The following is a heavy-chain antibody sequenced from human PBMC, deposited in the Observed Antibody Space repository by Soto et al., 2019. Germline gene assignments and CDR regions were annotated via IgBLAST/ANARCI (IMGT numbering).Heavy chain of an antibody. D-gene: IGHD3-10*01. J-gene: IGHJ4*02. CDR3: ASLGGYYGSGSRIDY. Sequence: SETLSLTCTVSGGSISSSSYYWGWIRQPPGKGLEWIGSIYYSGSTYYNPSLKSRVTISVDTSKNQFSLKLSSVTAADTAVYYCASLGGYYGSGSRIDYWGQGTLVTV. CDR1: GGSISSSSYY. V-gene: IGHV4-39*01. CDR2: IYYSGST.